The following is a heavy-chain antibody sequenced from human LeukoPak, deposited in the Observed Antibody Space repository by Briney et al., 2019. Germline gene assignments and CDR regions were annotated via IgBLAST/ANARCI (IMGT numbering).Heavy chain of an antibody. CDR2: ISSSSSYI. D-gene: IGHD2-15*01. J-gene: IGHJ4*02. CDR1: GFTFSSYS. CDR3: ARTLLPVAPFDY. Sequence: TGGSLRLSCAASGFTFSSYSMNWVRQAPGKGLEWVSSISSSSSYIYCADLVKGRFTISRDNAKNSLYLQMNSLRAEDTAVYYCARTLLPVAPFDYWGQGTLVTVSS. V-gene: IGHV3-21*01.